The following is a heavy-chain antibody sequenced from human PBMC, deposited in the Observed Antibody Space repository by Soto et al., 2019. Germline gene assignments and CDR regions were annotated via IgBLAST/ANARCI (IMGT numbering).Heavy chain of an antibody. CDR2: IKSKTDGGTT. D-gene: IGHD3-3*01. CDR3: TQGPYYDFWSGYYWWFDP. CDR1: GFTFSNAW. J-gene: IGHJ5*02. Sequence: GGSLRLSCAASGFTFSNAWMNWVRQAPGKGLEWVGRIKSKTDGGTTDYAAPVKGRFTISRDDSKNTLYLQMNSLKTEDTAVYYCTQGPYYDFWSGYYWWFDPWGQGTLVTVSS. V-gene: IGHV3-15*07.